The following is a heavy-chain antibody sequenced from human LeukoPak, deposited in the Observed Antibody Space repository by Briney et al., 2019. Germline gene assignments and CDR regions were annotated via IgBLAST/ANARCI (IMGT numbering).Heavy chain of an antibody. CDR2: MSYSGNT. Sequence: SETLSLTCTVSGAPINNYYWTLIRQAPGKGLEWVGSMSYSGNTDYNPVLTKSRVTISVDRSKSQIYLSLGSVTAADTAVYFCAQQVVGTSNTFDTWGQGAWVTVSS. CDR1: GAPINNYY. CDR3: AQQVVGTSNTFDT. V-gene: IGHV4-59*03. J-gene: IGHJ3*02. D-gene: IGHD2-15*01.